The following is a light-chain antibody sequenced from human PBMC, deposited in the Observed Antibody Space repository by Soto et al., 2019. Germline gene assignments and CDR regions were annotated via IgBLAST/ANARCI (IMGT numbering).Light chain of an antibody. Sequence: TYSTDSVSDSPHERDRRNFGSTHTVWDTSNNKNYLAWYQQKPGQTPKLLLYWASTRESGVPERFSGSGSGTYFTLTISSMQAEDVGVYYCQHYYRAPWTFGQGTKV. CDR1: HTVWDTSNNKNY. CDR2: WAS. J-gene: IGKJ1*01. V-gene: IGKV4-1*01. CDR3: QHYYRAPWT.